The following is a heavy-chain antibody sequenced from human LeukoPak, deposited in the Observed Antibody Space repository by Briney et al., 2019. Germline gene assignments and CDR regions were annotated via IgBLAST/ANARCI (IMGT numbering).Heavy chain of an antibody. D-gene: IGHD6-13*01. V-gene: IGHV3-33*06. CDR2: IWYDGSNK. CDR3: AKDYLGSSYAFDV. CDR1: GFTFSSYG. J-gene: IGHJ3*01. Sequence: PGGSLRLSCAASGFTFSSYGMHWVRQAPGKGLEWVAVIWYDGSNKYYADSVKGRFTISRDSSKSTLYMQMNSLRAEDTAVYYCAKDYLGSSYAFDVWGQGTMVTVSS.